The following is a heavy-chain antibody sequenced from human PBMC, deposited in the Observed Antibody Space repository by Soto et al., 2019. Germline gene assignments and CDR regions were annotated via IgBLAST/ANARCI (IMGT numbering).Heavy chain of an antibody. CDR1: GFTFSSYA. Sequence: EVQLLESGGGLVQPGGSLRLSCAASGFTFSSYAMSWVRQAPGKGLEWVSAISGSGGSTYYADSVKGRFTISRDNSKNTLYLQMNSLRADDTAVYYCAKGKWFGELGDYYFDYWGQGTLVTVSS. CDR2: ISGSGGST. CDR3: AKGKWFGELGDYYFDY. D-gene: IGHD3-10*01. V-gene: IGHV3-23*01. J-gene: IGHJ4*02.